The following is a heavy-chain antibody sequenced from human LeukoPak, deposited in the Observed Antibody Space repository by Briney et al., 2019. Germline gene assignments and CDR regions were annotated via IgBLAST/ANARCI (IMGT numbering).Heavy chain of an antibody. J-gene: IGHJ3*02. V-gene: IGHV1-46*01. CDR3: AKDPRNILTGDYDDFDI. CDR2: LNPTYDIP. D-gene: IGHD3-9*01. CDR1: GYTFTGYY. Sequence: ASVKVSCKASGYTFTGYYMHWVRQAPGQGLEWMGILNPTYDIPIYAQTFEGRVTMTRDMSTSTVYMELSTLTSDDTAAYFCAKDPRNILTGDYDDFDIWGQGTMVIVSS.